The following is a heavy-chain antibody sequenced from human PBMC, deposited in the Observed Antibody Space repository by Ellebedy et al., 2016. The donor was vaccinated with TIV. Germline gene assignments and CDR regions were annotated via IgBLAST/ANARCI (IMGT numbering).Heavy chain of an antibody. CDR2: IYFSGIT. CDR1: GASTNLFY. V-gene: IGHV4-59*01. CDR3: ARWVGHFDF. Sequence: MPSETLSLTCTVSGASTNLFYWSWIRQSPGTGLEWIGYIYFSGITNYNPSLKSRVTMSVDTSKNQFSLKLSSVTTADTAVYYWARWVGHFDFWGQGAQVTVSS. D-gene: IGHD1-26*01. J-gene: IGHJ4*02.